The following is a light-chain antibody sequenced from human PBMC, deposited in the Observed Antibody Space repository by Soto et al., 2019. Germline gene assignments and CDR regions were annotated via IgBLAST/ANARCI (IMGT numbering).Light chain of an antibody. CDR2: GAS. J-gene: IGKJ2*01. Sequence: EVLMTQSPATLSVSPGERATLSCRASQSVSSNLAWYQQKPGQAPRLLIYGASTRAPGIPDRFSGSGSGTEFTRTISSLQSEDLAVFFCQQYDTWPPAFGQGTKVEIK. V-gene: IGKV3-15*01. CDR1: QSVSSN. CDR3: QQYDTWPPA.